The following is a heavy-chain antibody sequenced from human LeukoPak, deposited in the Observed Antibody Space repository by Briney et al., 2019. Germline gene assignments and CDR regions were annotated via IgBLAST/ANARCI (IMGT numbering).Heavy chain of an antibody. Sequence: EASVKVSCKVSGYTLTELSMHWVRQAPGKGLEWMGGFDPEDGETIYAQKFQGRVTITADESTSTAYMELRSLRSDDTAVYYCARGYCSSTSCYSLFDYWGQGTLVTVSS. V-gene: IGHV1-24*01. CDR1: GYTLTELS. CDR2: FDPEDGET. CDR3: ARGYCSSTSCYSLFDY. D-gene: IGHD2-2*02. J-gene: IGHJ4*02.